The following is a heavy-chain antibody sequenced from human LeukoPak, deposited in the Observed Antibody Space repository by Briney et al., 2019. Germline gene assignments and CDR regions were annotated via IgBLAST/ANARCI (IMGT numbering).Heavy chain of an antibody. J-gene: IGHJ6*03. Sequence: SETLSLTCTVSGGSISSSSYYWGWIRQPPGKGLEWIGSIYYSGSTYYNPSLKSRVTISVDTSKNQFSLKLSSVTAADTAVYYCARLSSMVRGVHHDDYYYMDVWGKGTTVTISS. CDR1: GGSISSSSYY. CDR2: IYYSGST. V-gene: IGHV4-39*01. D-gene: IGHD3-10*01. CDR3: ARLSSMVRGVHHDDYYYMDV.